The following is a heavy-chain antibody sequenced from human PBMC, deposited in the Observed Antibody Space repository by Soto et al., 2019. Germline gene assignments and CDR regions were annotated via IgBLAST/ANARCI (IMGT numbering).Heavy chain of an antibody. CDR2: ISSSGSYI. Sequence: GGSLRLSCAASGFSFSNYGMNWVRQTPGKGLEWVSSISSSGSYIYYADSVKGRFTISRDNAKNSLYLQMNSLRAEDTAMYFCAGPKDSIPVAGTDYWGKGILVNVS. CDR1: GFSFSNYG. J-gene: IGHJ4*02. CDR3: AGPKDSIPVAGTDY. D-gene: IGHD6-19*01. V-gene: IGHV3-21*01.